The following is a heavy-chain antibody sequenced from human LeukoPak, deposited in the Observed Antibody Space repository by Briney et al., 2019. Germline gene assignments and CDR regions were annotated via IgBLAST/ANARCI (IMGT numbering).Heavy chain of an antibody. CDR3: ARGITIFGVVSVRGYYYMDV. J-gene: IGHJ6*03. Sequence: SETLSLTCTVSGGSISSYYWSWIRQPAGKGLEWIGRIYTSGSTNYNPSLKSRVTMSVDTSKNQFSLKLSSVTAADTAVYYCARGITIFGVVSVRGYYYMDVWGKGTTVTVSS. V-gene: IGHV4-4*07. CDR1: GGSISSYY. CDR2: IYTSGST. D-gene: IGHD3-3*01.